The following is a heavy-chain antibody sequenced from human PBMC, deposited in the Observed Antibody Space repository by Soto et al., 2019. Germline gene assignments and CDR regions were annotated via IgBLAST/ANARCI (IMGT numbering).Heavy chain of an antibody. V-gene: IGHV4-59*01. Sequence: SETLSLTCTVSGGSISSYYWSLIRQSPGKGLEWLGYVYYTGSTNYSPSLRSRVSISVDTSKNEFSLRLSSVTAADTAVYFCARSVAVPGAHIDYWGQGTQVTVSS. D-gene: IGHD6-19*01. CDR1: GGSISSYY. J-gene: IGHJ4*02. CDR2: VYYTGST. CDR3: ARSVAVPGAHIDY.